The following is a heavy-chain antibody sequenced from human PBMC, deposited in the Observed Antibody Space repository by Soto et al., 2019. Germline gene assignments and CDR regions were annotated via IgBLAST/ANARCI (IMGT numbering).Heavy chain of an antibody. V-gene: IGHV4-39*01. Sequence: SETLSLTCTVSGGSISSSSHYWGWIRQPPGKGLEWIGSIYYSGSTYYNPSLKSRVTISVDTSKNQFSLKLSSVTAADTAVYYCASDLLACTNFQGWCYYYYGMDVWGQGTTVTV. D-gene: IGHD2-8*01. CDR1: GGSISSSSHY. J-gene: IGHJ6*02. CDR2: IYYSGST. CDR3: ASDLLACTNFQGWCYYYYGMDV.